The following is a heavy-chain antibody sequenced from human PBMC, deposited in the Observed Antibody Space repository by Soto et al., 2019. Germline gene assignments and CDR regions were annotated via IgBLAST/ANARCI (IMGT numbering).Heavy chain of an antibody. V-gene: IGHV4-30-2*01. Sequence: QLQLQESGSGLVKPSQTLSLTCAVSGGSISSGGYSWNWIRQPPGKGLEWIGYIYHSGSTYYNPSLKSRVTVSVDKYKNQFSLKLSSVTAADTAVYYCARDDLYGGWFDPWGQGTLVTVSS. CDR3: ARDDLYGGWFDP. D-gene: IGHD4-17*01. J-gene: IGHJ5*02. CDR2: IYHSGST. CDR1: GGSISSGGYS.